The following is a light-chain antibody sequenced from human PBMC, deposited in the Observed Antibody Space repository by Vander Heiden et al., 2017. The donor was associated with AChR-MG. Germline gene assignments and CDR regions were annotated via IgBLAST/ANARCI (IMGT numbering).Light chain of an antibody. Sequence: QSVLTQPPSASGTPGQRVTISCSGSSSNIGGNTVNWYQQLPGTAPKLLMYSNNQRPSGVPDRFSGSESGTSASLAISGLQSEDEADYYCTAWDDSLNGVVFGGGTKLTVL. CDR2: SNN. CDR3: TAWDDSLNGVV. V-gene: IGLV1-44*01. CDR1: SSNIGGNT. J-gene: IGLJ2*01.